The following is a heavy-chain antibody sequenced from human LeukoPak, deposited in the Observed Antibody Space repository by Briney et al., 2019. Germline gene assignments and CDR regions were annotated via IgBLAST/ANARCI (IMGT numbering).Heavy chain of an antibody. V-gene: IGHV4-34*12. D-gene: IGHD6-19*01. Sequence: SETLSLTCAVYGDSFSGFCWTWVRQAPGKGLEWIGEIIYSGTPRYHPSLNSRLTITLDTSKKQISLNLSPVTAADTAVYFCVRGNVKHYHSVADEYYYYMDVWGKGTAVIVSS. CDR1: GDSFSGFC. J-gene: IGHJ6*03. CDR3: VRGNVKHYHSVADEYYYYMDV. CDR2: IIYSGTP.